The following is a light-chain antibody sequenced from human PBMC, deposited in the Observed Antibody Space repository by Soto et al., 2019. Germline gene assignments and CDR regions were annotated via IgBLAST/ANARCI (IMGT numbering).Light chain of an antibody. CDR2: WAS. CDR3: QQYYSTSSIT. J-gene: IGKJ5*01. Sequence: DIVMTQSPASLAVSLGERATINCKSSQSVLDSSNNRNYLAWYQQKPGLPPKLLIYWASTRESGVPGRFRGSGSGTDFTLTINSLQAEDVAVYYCQQYYSTSSITFGQGTRLEIK. CDR1: QSVLDSSNNRNY. V-gene: IGKV4-1*01.